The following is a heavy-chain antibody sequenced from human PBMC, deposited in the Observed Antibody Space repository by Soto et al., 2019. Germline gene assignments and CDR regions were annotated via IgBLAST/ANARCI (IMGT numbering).Heavy chain of an antibody. V-gene: IGHV3-30*18. Sequence: GGSLRLSCAASGFTFSSYGMHWVRQAPGKGLEWVAVISYDGSNKYYADSVKGRFTISRDNSKNTLYLQMNSLRAEDTAVYYCAKDLEAFIVEPQAQFDYWGQGTLVTVSS. CDR2: ISYDGSNK. CDR3: AKDLEAFIVEPQAQFDY. D-gene: IGHD1-26*01. J-gene: IGHJ4*02. CDR1: GFTFSSYG.